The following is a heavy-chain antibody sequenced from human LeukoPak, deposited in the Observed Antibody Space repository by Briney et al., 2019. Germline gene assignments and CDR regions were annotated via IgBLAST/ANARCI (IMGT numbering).Heavy chain of an antibody. V-gene: IGHV4-4*02. J-gene: IGHJ3*02. D-gene: IGHD3-22*01. CDR2: IYHSGRT. CDR1: GGSISSSNW. Sequence: PSETLSLTCAVSGGSISSSNWWSWVRQPPGKGLEWIGEIYHSGRTNQNPSLKSRVTISVDKSKNQFSLKLSSVTAADTAVYYCARVHIGYDSGGYFFADAFDIWGQGTMVTVSS. CDR3: ARVHIGYDSGGYFFADAFDI.